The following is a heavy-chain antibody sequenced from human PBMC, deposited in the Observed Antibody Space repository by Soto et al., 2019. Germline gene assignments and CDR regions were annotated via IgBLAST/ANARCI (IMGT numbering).Heavy chain of an antibody. Sequence: QVQLVEFGGGGVQPGRSLRLSCAASGFTFINYTMHWVRQAPGKGLEWVAVISYDGRNKYYADSLKVRFTFPRDNSTNKMYLQMNSLSAEDTAVYHCARDQVKGTMTILWGQGTLVTVSS. D-gene: IGHD4-17*01. CDR3: ARDQVKGTMTIL. CDR2: ISYDGRNK. J-gene: IGHJ4*02. V-gene: IGHV3-30-3*01. CDR1: GFTFINYT.